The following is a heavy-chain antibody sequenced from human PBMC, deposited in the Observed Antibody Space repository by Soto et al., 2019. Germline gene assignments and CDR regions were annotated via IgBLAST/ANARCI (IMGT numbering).Heavy chain of an antibody. CDR2: RSYDGSNK. J-gene: IGHJ4*02. D-gene: IGHD5-12*01. Sequence: QVQLVESGGGVVQPGRSLRLSCAASGFTFSSYAMHWVRQAPGQGLEWVAVRSYDGSNKYYADSVKSRFTISRDNSKNTLYLQMNSLRAEDTAVYYCARVAVEMATIHVVDYWGQGTLVTVSS. CDR3: ARVAVEMATIHVVDY. CDR1: GFTFSSYA. V-gene: IGHV3-30-3*01.